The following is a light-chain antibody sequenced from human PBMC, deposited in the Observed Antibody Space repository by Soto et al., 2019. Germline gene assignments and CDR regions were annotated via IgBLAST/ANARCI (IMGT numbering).Light chain of an antibody. Sequence: EFRLTHGTANLSLCPKEKATLSCRASQSVSSYLAWYQQKPGQAPRLLIYDASNRATGIPARFSGSGSGTDFTLTISSLEPEDFAVYYCQQRSKWPIPFGQGTRLEIK. CDR2: DAS. V-gene: IGKV3-11*01. CDR1: QSVSSY. CDR3: QQRSKWPIP. J-gene: IGKJ5*01.